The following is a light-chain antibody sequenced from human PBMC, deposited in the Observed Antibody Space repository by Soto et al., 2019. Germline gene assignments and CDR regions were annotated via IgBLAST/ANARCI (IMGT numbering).Light chain of an antibody. V-gene: IGLV1-44*01. CDR1: SSNIGSNT. CDR2: SNN. J-gene: IGLJ1*01. CDR3: AAWDDSLNGYV. Sequence: QSVLTQPPSASGTPGQRFTISCSGSSSNIGSNTVNWYQQLPGTAPKLLIYSNNQRPSGVPDRFSGSKSGTSASLAISGLQSEDEADYYGAAWDDSLNGYVFGTGTKVTVL.